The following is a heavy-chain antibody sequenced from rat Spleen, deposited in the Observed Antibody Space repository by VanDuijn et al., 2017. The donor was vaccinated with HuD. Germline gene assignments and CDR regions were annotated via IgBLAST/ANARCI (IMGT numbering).Heavy chain of an antibody. CDR2: ISTGDDDT. J-gene: IGHJ3*01. CDR3: ATGPRILRLDWFAY. Sequence: EVQLVESGGGLVQPGRSLKLSCAASGFTFNDFDMAWVRQAPTKGLEWVASISTGDDDTYYRDSVKGRFTISRDDEESTLYLQMDSLRSEDTATYYCATGPRILRLDWFAYWGQGTLVTVSS. V-gene: IGHV5S23*01. D-gene: IGHD1-6*01. CDR1: GFTFNDFD.